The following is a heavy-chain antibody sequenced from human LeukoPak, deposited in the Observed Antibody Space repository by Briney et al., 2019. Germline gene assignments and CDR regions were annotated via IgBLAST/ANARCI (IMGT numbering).Heavy chain of an antibody. Sequence: ASETLSLTCTVSGGSISSGDYYWSWIRQPPGKGLEWIGYIYYSGSTYYNPSLKSRVTISVDTSKNQFSLKLSSVTAADTAVYYCARQGRGSSWLNFDYWGQGTLVTVSS. J-gene: IGHJ4*02. CDR3: ARQGRGSSWLNFDY. V-gene: IGHV4-30-4*01. CDR1: GGSISSGDYY. D-gene: IGHD6-13*01. CDR2: IYYSGST.